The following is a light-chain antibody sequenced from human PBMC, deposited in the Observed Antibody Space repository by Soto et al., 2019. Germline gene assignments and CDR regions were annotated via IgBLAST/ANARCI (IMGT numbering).Light chain of an antibody. CDR2: SNN. V-gene: IGLV1-44*01. CDR1: SSNIGSNA. CDR3: ATWDDSLNGWV. Sequence: QSVLTQPPSASGTPGQRVTISCSGSSSNIGSNAVSWYQQLPGTAPKVLIYSNNQRPSGVPDRFSGSKSGTSVSLAISGLQSEDDADYYCATWDDSLNGWVFGGGTKVTVL. J-gene: IGLJ3*02.